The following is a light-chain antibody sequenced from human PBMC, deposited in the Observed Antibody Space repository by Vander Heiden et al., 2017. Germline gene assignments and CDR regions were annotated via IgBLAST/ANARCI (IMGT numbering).Light chain of an antibody. CDR3: QQYDSYPPLT. V-gene: IGKV1-8*01. J-gene: IGKJ4*01. CDR2: AAS. CDR1: QGISSY. Sequence: AIRMTQSPSSFSASTGDRVTITCRASQGISSYLAWYQQKPGKAPKLLIYAASTLQIGVPSRSSGSGPGTDFTLTISCLQSEDFATYYCQQYDSYPPLTFGGWTKVEIK.